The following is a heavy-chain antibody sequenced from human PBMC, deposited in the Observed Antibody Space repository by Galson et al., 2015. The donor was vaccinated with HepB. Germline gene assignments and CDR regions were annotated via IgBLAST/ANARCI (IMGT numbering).Heavy chain of an antibody. CDR1: GSTFGRDA. Sequence: SVKVSCKASGSTFGRDAISWGRQAPGQGLEWMGRIIPILGIVKYAQRFQGRVTITAEKSTSTAYMELNSLRSEDTAVYYCARDRDANGHNYRQDFDSWGQGTLVTVSS. CDR2: IIPILGIV. CDR3: ARDRDANGHNYRQDFDS. D-gene: IGHD5-24*01. V-gene: IGHV1-69*04. J-gene: IGHJ4*02.